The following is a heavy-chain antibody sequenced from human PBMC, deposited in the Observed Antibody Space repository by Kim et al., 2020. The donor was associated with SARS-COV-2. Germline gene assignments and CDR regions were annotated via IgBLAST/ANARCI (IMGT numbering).Heavy chain of an antibody. CDR3: ARETPGGAVTIDL. V-gene: IGHV3-7*01. Sequence: GGSLRLSCAASGFTLSGYWMSWVRQAPGKGLEWVANIKDDGSQKYYVDSVKGRFTISRDNAKNSLFLQMNFLRAEDTAVYYCARETPGGAVTIDLWGQGXXVT. CDR1: GFTLSGYW. D-gene: IGHD4-17*01. J-gene: IGHJ4*02. CDR2: IKDDGSQK.